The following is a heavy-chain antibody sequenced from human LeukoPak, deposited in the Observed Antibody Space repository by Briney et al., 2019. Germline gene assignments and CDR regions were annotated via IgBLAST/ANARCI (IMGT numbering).Heavy chain of an antibody. CDR3: ARDLELTVDTAMDTFDY. V-gene: IGHV3-74*01. CDR1: GFTFSSYS. D-gene: IGHD5-18*01. Sequence: PGGSLRLSCAASGFTFSSYSMNWVRQAPGKGLVWVSRINSDGSSTSYADSVKGRFTISRDNAKNTLYLQMNSLRAEDTAVYYCARDLELTVDTAMDTFDYWGQGTLVTVSS. CDR2: INSDGSST. J-gene: IGHJ4*02.